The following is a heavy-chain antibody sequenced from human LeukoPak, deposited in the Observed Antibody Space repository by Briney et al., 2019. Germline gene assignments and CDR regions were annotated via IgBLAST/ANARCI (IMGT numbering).Heavy chain of an antibody. Sequence: PSETLSLTCTVSSGSISTYYWSWMRQPPGRGLEWIGYIFYGGSTNYNPSLKSRVTISVDTSRNQFSLKLSSVTAADTAVYYCARQSVHQPFDYWGQGTLVTVSS. CDR3: ARQSVHQPFDY. CDR1: SGSISTYY. CDR2: IFYGGST. J-gene: IGHJ4*02. V-gene: IGHV4-59*08.